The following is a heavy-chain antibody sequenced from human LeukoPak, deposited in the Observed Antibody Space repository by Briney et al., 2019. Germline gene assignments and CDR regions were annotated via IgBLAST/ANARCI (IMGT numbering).Heavy chain of an antibody. Sequence: SVKVSCKASGGTFSSYAISWVRQAPGRRLEWMGRIIPIFGTANYAQKFQGRVTITTDESTSTAYMELSSLRSEDTAVYYCARGMRGSGYYHDYWGQGTLVTVSS. CDR3: ARGMRGSGYYHDY. CDR1: GGTFSSYA. D-gene: IGHD3-22*01. CDR2: IIPIFGTA. J-gene: IGHJ4*02. V-gene: IGHV1-69*05.